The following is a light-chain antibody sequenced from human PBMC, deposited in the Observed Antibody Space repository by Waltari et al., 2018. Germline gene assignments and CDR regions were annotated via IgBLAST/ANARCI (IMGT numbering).Light chain of an antibody. CDR3: AAWDDTVSGVV. CDR2: RNN. V-gene: IGLV1-47*01. J-gene: IGLJ3*02. Sequence: QSVLTQSPSTSGAPGQTVTISCSGSDSTIGGNYVFWYQQLPGTAPSLLIYRNNQRPSGVPDRISGSKSGTTALLAISGLRSEDEADYYCAAWDDTVSGVVFGGGTKVTVL. CDR1: DSTIGGNY.